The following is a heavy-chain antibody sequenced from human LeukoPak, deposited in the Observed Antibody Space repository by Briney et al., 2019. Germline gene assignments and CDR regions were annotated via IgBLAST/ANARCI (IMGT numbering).Heavy chain of an antibody. CDR1: GGSISSSSYY. D-gene: IGHD3-10*01. Sequence: PSETLSLTCTVSGGSISSSSYYWGWIRQPPGKGLEWIGSIYYSGSTYYNPSLKSRVTISVDTSKNQFSLKLSSVTAADTAVYYCARLPYYGSGSYHIDYWGQGTLVTVSS. J-gene: IGHJ4*02. V-gene: IGHV4-39*07. CDR3: ARLPYYGSGSYHIDY. CDR2: IYYSGST.